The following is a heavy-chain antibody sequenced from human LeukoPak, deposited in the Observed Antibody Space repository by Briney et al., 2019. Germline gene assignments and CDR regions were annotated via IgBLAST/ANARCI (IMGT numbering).Heavy chain of an antibody. D-gene: IGHD2-15*01. Sequence: GASVKVSCKASGGTFSSYSISWVRQAPGQGLEWMGGIIPIFGTANYAQKFQGRVTITADESTSTAYMELSSLRSEDTAVYYCARDHRSYCSGGSCYRYYYYGMDVWGQGTTVTVSS. V-gene: IGHV1-69*01. CDR3: ARDHRSYCSGGSCYRYYYYGMDV. CDR2: IIPIFGTA. CDR1: GGTFSSYS. J-gene: IGHJ6*02.